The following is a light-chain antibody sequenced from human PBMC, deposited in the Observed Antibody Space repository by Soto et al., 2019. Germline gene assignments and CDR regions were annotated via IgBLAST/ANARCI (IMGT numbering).Light chain of an antibody. CDR1: SSDVGGYNY. J-gene: IGLJ2*01. CDR3: SSYTSSSTVL. V-gene: IGLV2-14*01. Sequence: QSALTQPASVSGSPGQSITISCTGTSSDVGGYNYVSWYQQHPGKAPKLMIYEVSNRPSGISNRFSGSKSGNTASLTISGLQAEDEADYYCSSYTSSSTVLIGGGTQLTVL. CDR2: EVS.